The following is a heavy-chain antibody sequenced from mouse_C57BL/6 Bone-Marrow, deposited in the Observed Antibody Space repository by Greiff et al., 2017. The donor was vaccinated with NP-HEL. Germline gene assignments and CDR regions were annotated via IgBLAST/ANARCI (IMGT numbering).Heavy chain of an antibody. CDR1: GFTFSDYG. CDR3: ARIYYGSSYNYYAMDY. V-gene: IGHV5-17*01. Sequence: DVMLVESGGGLVKPGGSLKLSCAASGFTFSDYGMHWVRQAPEKGLEWVAYISSGSSTIYYADTVKGRFTISRDNAKNTLFLQMTSLRSEDTAMYYCARIYYGSSYNYYAMDYWGQGTSVTVSS. J-gene: IGHJ4*01. CDR2: ISSGSSTI. D-gene: IGHD1-1*01.